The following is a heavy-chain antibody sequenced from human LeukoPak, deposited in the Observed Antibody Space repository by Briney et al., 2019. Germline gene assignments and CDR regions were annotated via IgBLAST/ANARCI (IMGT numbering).Heavy chain of an antibody. J-gene: IGHJ4*02. CDR3: ARLSCSAGSCYYVFDY. CDR1: GYTFTGYY. V-gene: IGHV1-2*02. Sequence: GASVKVSCKASGYTFTGYYMHWVRQAPGQGLEWMGWINPKSGGTNYAQKFQGRVTMTRDTSISTAYMELSRLRSGDTAVYYCARLSCSAGSCYYVFDYWGQGTLVTVSS. CDR2: INPKSGGT. D-gene: IGHD2-15*01.